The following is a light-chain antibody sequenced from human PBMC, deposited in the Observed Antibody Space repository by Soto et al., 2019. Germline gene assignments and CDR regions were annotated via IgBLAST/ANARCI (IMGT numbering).Light chain of an antibody. CDR3: SSYIANIQFVV. J-gene: IGLJ2*01. CDR2: EVS. V-gene: IGLV2-14*01. Sequence: QSALTQPASVSGSPGQSITISCTGTSSDVGGYDFVSWYQQHPGKAPKLMIYEVSKRPSGVSERFSGSKSGKSASLTISGLQAEDEADYYCSSYIANIQFVVFGGGTKLTVL. CDR1: SSDVGGYDF.